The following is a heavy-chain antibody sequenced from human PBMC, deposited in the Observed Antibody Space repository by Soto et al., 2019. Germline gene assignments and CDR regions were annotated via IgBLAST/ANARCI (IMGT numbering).Heavy chain of an antibody. D-gene: IGHD2-15*01. CDR1: GGTFSSYA. CDR2: IIPIFGTA. V-gene: IGHV1-69*01. J-gene: IGHJ6*02. CDR3: ARFPVVAATQEGYYYGMDV. Sequence: QVQLVQSGAEVKKPGSSVKVSCKASGGTFSSYAISWVRQAPGQGLEWMGGIIPIFGTANYAQKFQGRVTIPADESTSTAYMELSSLRSEDTAVYYCARFPVVAATQEGYYYGMDVWGQGTTVTVSS.